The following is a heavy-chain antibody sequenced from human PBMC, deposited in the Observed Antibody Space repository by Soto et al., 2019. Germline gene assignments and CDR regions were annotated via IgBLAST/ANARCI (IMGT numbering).Heavy chain of an antibody. J-gene: IGHJ6*02. V-gene: IGHV3-21*01. CDR2: ISSSSSKI. CDR3: ARWSGHCSNGVCVGLYFYYNGMDV. D-gene: IGHD2-8*01. CDR1: GFTFISHS. Sequence: EMQLVESGGGLVKSGGSLRLSCAASGFTFISHSMNWVRQAPGKGLEWVASISSSSSKIYYADSVKGRFTISRDNAENSLYLPMNRLRADDTAVYYCARWSGHCSNGVCVGLYFYYNGMDVWGQGTTVIVSS.